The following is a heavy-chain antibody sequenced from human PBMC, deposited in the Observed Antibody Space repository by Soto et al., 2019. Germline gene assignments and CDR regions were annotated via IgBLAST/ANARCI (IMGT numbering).Heavy chain of an antibody. V-gene: IGHV3-7*03. D-gene: IGHD3-10*01. CDR3: AREQTGNNAFDI. J-gene: IGHJ3*02. CDR2: IKQDGSEK. CDR1: GFTFGSYW. Sequence: LRLSCAASGFTFGSYWMSWVRQAPGKGLEWVGNIKQDGSEKYYVDSVKGRFTISRDKAQNSLYLQMNSLRAEDTAVYYCAREQTGNNAFDIWGQGTMVTVSS.